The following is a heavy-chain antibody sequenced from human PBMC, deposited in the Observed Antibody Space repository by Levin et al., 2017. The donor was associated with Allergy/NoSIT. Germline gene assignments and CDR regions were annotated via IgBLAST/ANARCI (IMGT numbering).Heavy chain of an antibody. Sequence: GESLKISCAASGFTFSSYDMHWVRQATGKGLEWVSAIGTAGDTYYPGSVKGRFTISRENAKNSLYLQMNSLRAGDTAVYYCARAVARDIAAAGTGGFDYWGQGTLVTVSS. J-gene: IGHJ4*02. CDR1: GFTFSSYD. V-gene: IGHV3-13*04. CDR2: IGTAGDT. CDR3: ARAVARDIAAAGTGGFDY. D-gene: IGHD6-13*01.